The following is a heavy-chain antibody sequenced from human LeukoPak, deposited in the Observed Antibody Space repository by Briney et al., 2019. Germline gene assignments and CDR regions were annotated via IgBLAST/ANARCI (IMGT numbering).Heavy chain of an antibody. CDR2: IYHSGST. CDR3: AREVVAAAGTVDY. V-gene: IGHV4-4*02. J-gene: IGHJ4*02. D-gene: IGHD6-13*01. CDR1: GGSISSSNW. Sequence: MASETLSLTCAVSGGSISSSNWWSWVRQPPGKGLEWIGEIYHSGSTDYNPSLKSRVTISVDKSKNQFSLKLSSVTAADTAVYYCAREVVAAAGTVDYWGQGTLVTVSS.